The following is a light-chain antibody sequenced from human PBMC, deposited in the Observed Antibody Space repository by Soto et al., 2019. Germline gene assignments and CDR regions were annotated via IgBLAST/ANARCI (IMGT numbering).Light chain of an antibody. CDR3: AAWDDSLNPSYV. V-gene: IGLV1-44*01. J-gene: IGLJ1*01. CDR1: SSNVGVNS. CDR2: NNN. Sequence: QSVLTQPPSASGTPGQRVTISCSGSSSNVGVNSVNWYQQVPGTTPRLLIYNNNRRPSGVPDRFSGSKSGTSASLAISGLQSEDEADYYCAAWDDSLNPSYVFGTGTKLTVL.